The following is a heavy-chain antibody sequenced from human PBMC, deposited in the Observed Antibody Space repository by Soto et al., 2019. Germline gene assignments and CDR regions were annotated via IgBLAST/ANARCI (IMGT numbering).Heavy chain of an antibody. D-gene: IGHD5-18*01. Sequence: EVKLLDSGGGLVQTGGSLRLSCAASGFTFSSYAMGWVRQAPGKGLAWVSVISGSGGITYSADSVKGRFTISGDNSKNIMCLQMNSLRAEDTAVYYCAKGSTDTGGYYYYSMDVWGQGTPVTGSS. V-gene: IGHV3-23*01. CDR2: ISGSGGIT. CDR3: AKGSTDTGGYYYYSMDV. CDR1: GFTFSSYA. J-gene: IGHJ6*02.